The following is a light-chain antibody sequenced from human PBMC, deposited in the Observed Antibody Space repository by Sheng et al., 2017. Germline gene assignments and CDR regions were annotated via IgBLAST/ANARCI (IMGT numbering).Light chain of an antibody. CDR3: VLYMGSGAWV. CDR1: SGSVSINYY. J-gene: IGLJ3*02. V-gene: IGLV8-61*01. CDR2: STN. Sequence: QTVVTQEPSFSVSPGGTVTLTCGLSSGSVSINYYPSWYQQTPGQAPRTLIYSTNTRCSGVPDRFSGSILGSKAALTITGAQADDESDYYCVLYMGSGAWVFGGGTKLTVL.